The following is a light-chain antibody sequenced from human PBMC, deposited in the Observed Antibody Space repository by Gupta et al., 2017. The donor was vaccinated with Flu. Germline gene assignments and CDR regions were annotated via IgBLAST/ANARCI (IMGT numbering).Light chain of an antibody. V-gene: IGKV1-5*03. CDR1: QSISNW. Sequence: PSTLCASVGDRVTITCRASQSISNWLAWYQQKPGKAPNLLIYKASSLESGVPSSFSGSGSGTEFTLTISSLQPDDFATYYCHQYNSNLWTFGQGTKVEIK. CDR2: KAS. CDR3: HQYNSNLWT. J-gene: IGKJ1*01.